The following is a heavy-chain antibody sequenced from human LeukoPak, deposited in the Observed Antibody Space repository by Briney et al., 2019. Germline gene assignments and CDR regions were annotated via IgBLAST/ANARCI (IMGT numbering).Heavy chain of an antibody. CDR1: GFTFSSYA. CDR3: ARDFNPPKPLRYFDWSPANDAFDI. J-gene: IGHJ3*02. CDR2: ISSSSSYI. Sequence: PGGSLRLSCAASGFTFSSYAMSWVRQAPGKGLEWVSSISSSSSYIYYADSVKGRFTISRDNAKNSLYLQMNSLRAEGTAVYYCARDFNPPKPLRYFDWSPANDAFDIWGQGTMVTVSS. V-gene: IGHV3-21*01. D-gene: IGHD3-9*01.